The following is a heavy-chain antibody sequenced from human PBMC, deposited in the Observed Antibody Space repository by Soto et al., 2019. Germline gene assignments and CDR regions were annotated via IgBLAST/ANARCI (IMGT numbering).Heavy chain of an antibody. D-gene: IGHD3-10*01. V-gene: IGHV1-2*04. CDR1: GYTFGANY. J-gene: IGHJ5*02. CDR3: ARAAFLYLGEANCFDP. CDR2: INPNSGGT. Sequence: ASVKVSCKTSGYTFGANYIHWVRQAPGQGLEWMGWINPNSGGTKYAQKFQGWVTMTSDTSITTVYMELSRLRSDDTAIYYCARAAFLYLGEANCFDPWGQGTLVTVSS.